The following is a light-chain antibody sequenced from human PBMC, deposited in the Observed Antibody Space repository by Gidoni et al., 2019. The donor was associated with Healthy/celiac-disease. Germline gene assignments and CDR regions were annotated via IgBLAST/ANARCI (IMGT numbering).Light chain of an antibody. Sequence: IQITHSPSALSASVGDRVTITCRASQRISSYLNWYQQKPGKAPKLLIYAASSLQSGVPSRFSGSGSGTDFTLTISSLQPEDFATYYCQQSYSNPRTFGQGTKLEIK. CDR1: QRISSY. CDR3: QQSYSNPRT. CDR2: AAS. J-gene: IGKJ1*01. V-gene: IGKV1-39*01.